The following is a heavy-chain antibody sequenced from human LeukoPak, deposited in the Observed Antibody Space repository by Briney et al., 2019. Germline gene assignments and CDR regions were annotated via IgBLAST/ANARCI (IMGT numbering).Heavy chain of an antibody. Sequence: RGSLRLSCAASGFTLSSNYMSWVRQAPGKGLEWVSVIYSGGSTYYADSVKGRFTISRDNSKNTLYLQMNSLRAEDTAVYYCARVGHDYGDYGLHYWGQGTLVTVSS. V-gene: IGHV3-66*01. J-gene: IGHJ4*02. CDR1: GFTLSSNY. D-gene: IGHD4-17*01. CDR3: ARVGHDYGDYGLHY. CDR2: IYSGGST.